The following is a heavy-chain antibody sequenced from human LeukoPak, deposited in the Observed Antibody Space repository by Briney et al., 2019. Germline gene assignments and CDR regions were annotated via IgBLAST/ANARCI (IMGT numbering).Heavy chain of an antibody. Sequence: SVKVSCKASGGTFSSYAISWVRQAPGQGLEWMGGIIPIFGTADYAQKFQGRVTITADESTSTAYMELSSLRSEDTAVYYCARDRGTMVRGSGMDVWGKGTTVTVSS. J-gene: IGHJ6*04. D-gene: IGHD3-10*01. CDR3: ARDRGTMVRGSGMDV. V-gene: IGHV1-69*01. CDR2: IIPIFGTA. CDR1: GGTFSSYA.